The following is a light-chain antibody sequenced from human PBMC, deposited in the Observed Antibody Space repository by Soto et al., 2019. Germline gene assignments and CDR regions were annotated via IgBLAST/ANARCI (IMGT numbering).Light chain of an antibody. CDR3: QQLNSYPRT. CDR2: DAS. J-gene: IGKJ1*01. Sequence: EIVLTQSPATLSLSPGERATLSCRASQSVSSYLAWYQQKPGQAPRLLIYDASNRATGIPARFSGSGSGTDFTLTISSLEPEDFASYYCQQLNSYPRTFGLGTKVEIK. V-gene: IGKV3-11*01. CDR1: QSVSSY.